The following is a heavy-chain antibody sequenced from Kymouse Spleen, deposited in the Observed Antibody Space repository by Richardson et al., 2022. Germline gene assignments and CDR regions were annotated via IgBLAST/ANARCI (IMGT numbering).Heavy chain of an antibody. CDR1: GGSFSGYY. J-gene: IGHJ5*02. Sequence: QVQLQQWGAGLLKPSETLSLTCAVYGGSFSGYYWSWIRQPPGKGLEWIGEINHSGSTNYNPSLKSRVTISVDTSKNQFSLKLSSVTAADTAVYYCARVQLERRGWFDPWGQGTLVTVSS. V-gene: IGHV4-34*01. D-gene: IGHD1-1*01. CDR2: INHSGST. CDR3: ARVQLERRGWFDP.